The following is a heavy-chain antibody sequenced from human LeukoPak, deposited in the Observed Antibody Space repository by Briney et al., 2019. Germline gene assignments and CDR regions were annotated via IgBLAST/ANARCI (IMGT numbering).Heavy chain of an antibody. CDR3: AKSGFGYYYYGMDV. Sequence: RRSLRLSVEESGFTFDDYAMRWVRQSTRKGLEWVSGISWNSGSIGYADSVKGRFTISRDNAKNSLYLQMNSLRAEDTALYYCAKSGFGYYYYGMDVWGQGTTVTVSS. V-gene: IGHV3-9*01. D-gene: IGHD6-25*01. CDR1: GFTFDDYA. CDR2: ISWNSGSI. J-gene: IGHJ6*02.